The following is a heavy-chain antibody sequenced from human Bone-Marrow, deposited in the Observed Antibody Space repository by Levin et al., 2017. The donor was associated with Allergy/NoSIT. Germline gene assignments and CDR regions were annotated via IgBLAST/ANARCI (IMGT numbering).Heavy chain of an antibody. CDR1: GFSFSRYG. V-gene: IGHV3-23*01. D-gene: IGHD6-6*01. Sequence: PGGSLRLSCAASGFSFSRYGMTWVRQGPGKGLEWVSDISGSGGTTYYADSVKGRFTISRDNSKDILYLQMNSLRAEDTAIYYCARDYLGYASSSEAFSHWGPGTLVTVSS. CDR2: ISGSGGTT. CDR3: ARDYLGYASSSEAFSH. J-gene: IGHJ4*02.